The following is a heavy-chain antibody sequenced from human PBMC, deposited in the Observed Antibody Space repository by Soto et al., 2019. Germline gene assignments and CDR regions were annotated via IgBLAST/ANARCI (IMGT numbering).Heavy chain of an antibody. CDR2: IKEDGSEK. CDR1: GFTFSSYW. Sequence: EVQLVESGGGLVQPGGSLRLSCAASGFTFSSYWMSWVRQAPGKGLEWVAYIKEDGSEKNYVDSVKGRFSISRDNAKNSLYLQMNSLRAEDTAVYYCARKPDGFDIWGQGTVVTVSS. V-gene: IGHV3-7*04. J-gene: IGHJ3*02. CDR3: ARKPDGFDI.